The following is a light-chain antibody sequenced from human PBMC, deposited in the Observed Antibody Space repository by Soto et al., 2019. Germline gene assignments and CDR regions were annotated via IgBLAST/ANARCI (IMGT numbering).Light chain of an antibody. CDR2: GTS. CDR1: QSVSSTN. J-gene: IGKJ3*01. Sequence: ENVLTQSPGTLSLSPGERATLSCRASQSVSSTNLAWYQQKAGQAPRLLISGTSKRAAGIPDRFSGSGSGTDFPLTISRLEPEDFAVYFCQHYGSSPPQFTFGPGTKVDIK. CDR3: QHYGSSPPQFT. V-gene: IGKV3-20*01.